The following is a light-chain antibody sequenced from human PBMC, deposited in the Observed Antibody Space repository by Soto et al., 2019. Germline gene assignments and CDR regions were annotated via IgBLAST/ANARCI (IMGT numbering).Light chain of an antibody. CDR1: QSVSSSY. Sequence: EIVLTQSPGTLSLSPGERATLSCRASQSVSSSYLAWYQQKPGQAPRLLIYGASSRATGIPDRFSGSGSGTDFNLTLSRLEPEDFEVYYCQQYASHPWTFGPGTKVDIK. J-gene: IGKJ3*01. CDR3: QQYASHPWT. CDR2: GAS. V-gene: IGKV3-20*01.